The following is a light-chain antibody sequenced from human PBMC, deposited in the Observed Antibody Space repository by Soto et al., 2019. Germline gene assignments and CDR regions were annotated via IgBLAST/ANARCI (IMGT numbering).Light chain of an antibody. V-gene: IGLV1-40*01. Sequence: QSVLTQPPSVSGAPGQRVTISCTGSSSNIGAGYDVNWYQQLPGTAPKLLIYDNNNRPSGVPDRFSGSKSGTSASLAITGLQAEDEADYYCQSYDSSLPWVFGGGTKVTVL. CDR3: QSYDSSLPWV. CDR2: DNN. J-gene: IGLJ3*02. CDR1: SSNIGAGYD.